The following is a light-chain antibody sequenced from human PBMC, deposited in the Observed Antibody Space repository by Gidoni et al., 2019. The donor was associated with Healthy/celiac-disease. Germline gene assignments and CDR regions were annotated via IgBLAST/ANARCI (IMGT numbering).Light chain of an antibody. V-gene: IGKV1-33*01. J-gene: IGKJ4*01. CDR3: QQYDNLPAT. CDR2: DAS. CDR1: QDISNY. Sequence: DIQMTKSPSSLSASVGDRVTITCQARQDISNYLNWYQQKPGKAPKLLIYDASTLETGVPSRFSGSGSGTDFTFTISSLQPEDIATYYCQQYDNLPATFGGGTKVEIK.